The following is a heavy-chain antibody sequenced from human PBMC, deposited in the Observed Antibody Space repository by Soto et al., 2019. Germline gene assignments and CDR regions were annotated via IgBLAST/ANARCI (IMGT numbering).Heavy chain of an antibody. CDR3: ARSRRGYFDY. V-gene: IGHV4-34*01. Sequence: SETLSLTCAVYGGSFSGYYWSWIRQPPGKGLEWIGEINHSGSTNYNPSLKSRVTISVDTSKNQFSLKLSSVTAADTAVYYCARSRRGYFDYWGQGTLVTSPQ. CDR2: INHSGST. CDR1: GGSFSGYY. J-gene: IGHJ4*02. D-gene: IGHD5-12*01.